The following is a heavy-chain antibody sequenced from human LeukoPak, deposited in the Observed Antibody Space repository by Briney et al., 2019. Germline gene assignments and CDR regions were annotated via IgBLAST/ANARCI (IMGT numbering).Heavy chain of an antibody. CDR2: IYYSGST. V-gene: IGHV4-59*01. Sequence: SETLSLTCTVSGGSISNYYWSWIRQPPGKGLEWIGYIYYSGSTYYNPSLKSRVTISVDTSKNQFSLKLTFVTAADTAVYYCARGSGSSVHYPQLHSYYWGQGALVTVSS. CDR1: GGSISNYY. J-gene: IGHJ4*02. CDR3: ARGSGSSVHYPQLHSYY. D-gene: IGHD3-22*01.